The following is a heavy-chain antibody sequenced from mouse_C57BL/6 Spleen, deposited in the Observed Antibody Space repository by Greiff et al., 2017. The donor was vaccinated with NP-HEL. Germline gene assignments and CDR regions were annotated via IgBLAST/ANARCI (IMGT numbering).Heavy chain of an antibody. J-gene: IGHJ2*01. D-gene: IGHD1-1*01. CDR2: ISSGSSTI. V-gene: IGHV5-17*01. Sequence: EVKLMESGGGLVKPGGSLKLSCAASGFTFSDYGMHWVRQAPEKGLEWVAYISSGSSTIYYADTMRGRFTISRDNAKNTLFLQMTSLRSEETAMYYCARQGFTTVVLDYWGQGTTLTVSS. CDR3: ARQGFTTVVLDY. CDR1: GFTFSDYG.